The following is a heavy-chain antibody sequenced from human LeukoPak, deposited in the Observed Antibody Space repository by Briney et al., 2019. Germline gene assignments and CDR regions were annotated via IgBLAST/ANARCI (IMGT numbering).Heavy chain of an antibody. D-gene: IGHD1-26*01. J-gene: IGHJ4*02. CDR1: GDSISNYY. Sequence: PSETLSLTCTVSGDSISNYYWSWIRQPPGKGLEWIGYIYHSGSTNYNPSVKSRVTISMDTSKNQFSLKLTSVTAADTAVYYCARGPRGATPYDYWGQGTLVTVSS. CDR3: ARGPRGATPYDY. V-gene: IGHV4-59*12. CDR2: IYHSGST.